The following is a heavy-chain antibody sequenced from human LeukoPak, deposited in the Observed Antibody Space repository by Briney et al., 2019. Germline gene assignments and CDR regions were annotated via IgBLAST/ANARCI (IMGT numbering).Heavy chain of an antibody. D-gene: IGHD6-13*01. CDR2: ISGSGGST. CDR1: GFTFSSYA. V-gene: IGHV3-23*01. J-gene: IGHJ5*02. Sequence: PGGSLRLSCAASGFTFSSYAMSWVRQAPGKGLEWVSAISGSGGSTYYADSVKGRFTISRDNSKNTLYLQMNSLRSEDTAVYYCARGRRSSSWSGVWFDPWGQGTLVTVSS. CDR3: ARGRRSSSWSGVWFDP.